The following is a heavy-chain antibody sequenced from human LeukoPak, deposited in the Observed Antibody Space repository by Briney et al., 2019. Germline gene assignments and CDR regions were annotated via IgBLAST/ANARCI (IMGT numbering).Heavy chain of an antibody. V-gene: IGHV4-59*01. CDR1: GGSISSYY. J-gene: IGHJ6*03. CDR2: IYCSGST. Sequence: SETLSLTCTVSGGSISSYYWSWIRQPPGKGLEWIGYIYCSGSTNYNPSLKSRVTISVDTSKNQFSLKLSSVTAADTAVYYCARDNYYGSGSPRYYYYYMDVWGKGTTVTVSS. CDR3: ARDNYYGSGSPRYYYYYMDV. D-gene: IGHD3-10*01.